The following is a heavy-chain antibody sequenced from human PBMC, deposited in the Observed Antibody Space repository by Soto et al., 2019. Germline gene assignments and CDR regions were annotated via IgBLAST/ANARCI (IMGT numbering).Heavy chain of an antibody. CDR3: ARQRSGMDV. CDR2: TYYKAKWYN. V-gene: IGHV6-1*01. Sequence: PSQTLSLTCAISGDSVSSNSAVWNWIRQSPSRGLEWLGRTYYKAKWYNDYGVSLKSRITINPDTSKNQVSLQLNSVTPEDTAVYYCARQRSGMDVWGQGTTVTVSS. CDR1: GDSVSSNSAV. J-gene: IGHJ6*02.